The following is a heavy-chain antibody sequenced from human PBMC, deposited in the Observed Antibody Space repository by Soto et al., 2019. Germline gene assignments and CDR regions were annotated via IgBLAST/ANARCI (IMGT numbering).Heavy chain of an antibody. CDR2: TAYTGNT. V-gene: IGHV4-59*01. Sequence: XTLSLPCVVSGGSLTSYQWSWIRQFPGKGLELIAYTAYTGNTNYNPSLKSRVTISIDTTKNQLSLKLTSMTAADTAVYYCARGIRYCSGGSCHGSHGMDVWGQGTTGTVSS. J-gene: IGHJ6*02. CDR1: GGSLTSYQ. CDR3: ARGIRYCSGGSCHGSHGMDV. D-gene: IGHD2-15*01.